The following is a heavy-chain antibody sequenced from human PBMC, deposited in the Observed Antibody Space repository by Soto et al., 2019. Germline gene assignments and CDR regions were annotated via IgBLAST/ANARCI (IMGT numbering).Heavy chain of an antibody. Sequence: EVQLVESGGGLVKPGGSLRLSCAASGFTFSSYSMNWVRQAPGKGLEWVSSISSSSSYIYYADSVKGRFTISRDNAKNSLSLQMNGLRAEDTAVYYCARDGPVDLDYWGQGTLVTVSS. CDR1: GFTFSSYS. CDR2: ISSSSSYI. D-gene: IGHD5-12*01. J-gene: IGHJ4*02. CDR3: ARDGPVDLDY. V-gene: IGHV3-21*01.